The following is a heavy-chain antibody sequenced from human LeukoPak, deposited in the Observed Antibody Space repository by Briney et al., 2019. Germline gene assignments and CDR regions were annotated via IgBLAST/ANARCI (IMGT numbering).Heavy chain of an antibody. CDR2: IKSKTDGGTT. Sequence: ETLSLTCAVYGGSFSGYYWGWIRQPPGKGLEWVGRIKSKTDGGTTDYAAPVKGRFTISRDDSKNTLYLQMNSLKTEDTAVYYCTTEYYYDSSGDYWGQGTLVTVSS. CDR1: GGSFSGYY. J-gene: IGHJ4*02. V-gene: IGHV3-15*01. D-gene: IGHD3-22*01. CDR3: TTEYYYDSSGDY.